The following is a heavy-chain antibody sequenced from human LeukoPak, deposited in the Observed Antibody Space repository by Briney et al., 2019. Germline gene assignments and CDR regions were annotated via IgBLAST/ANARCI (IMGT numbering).Heavy chain of an antibody. Sequence: PGGSLRLSCAASGFSFTTHSMNWVRQAPGKGLEWVSFISVTSSFISYADSVKGRFTISRDNGENSLYLQMNSLSAEDAAVCYWVREILGFGGLGAFGIGGQGAMVT. CDR2: ISVTSSFI. V-gene: IGHV3-48*01. J-gene: IGHJ3*02. CDR3: VREILGFGGLGAFGI. D-gene: IGHD3-10*01. CDR1: GFSFTTHS.